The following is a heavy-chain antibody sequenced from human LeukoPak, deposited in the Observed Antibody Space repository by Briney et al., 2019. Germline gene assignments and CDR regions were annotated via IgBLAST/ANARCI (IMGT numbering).Heavy chain of an antibody. CDR2: IIPIFGTA. CDR1: GGTFSSYA. J-gene: IGHJ6*03. V-gene: IGHV1-69*06. CDR3: AREGYRNWNYDKFPPRSPKYYYYMDV. Sequence: ASVKVSCKASGGTFSSYAISWVRQAPGQGLEWMGGIIPIFGTANYAQKFQGRVTITADKSTSTAYMELSSLRSEDTAVYYCAREGYRNWNYDKFPPRSPKYYYYMDVWGKGTTVTVSS. D-gene: IGHD1-7*01.